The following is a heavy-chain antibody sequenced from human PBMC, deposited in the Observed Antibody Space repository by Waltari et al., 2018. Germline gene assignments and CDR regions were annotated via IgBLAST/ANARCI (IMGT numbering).Heavy chain of an antibody. D-gene: IGHD3-3*02. J-gene: IGHJ4*02. CDR1: GGSISNVDHY. CDR2: IYYRGRA. V-gene: IGHV4-30-4*08. Sequence: QVQLQESGPGLVKPSQTLSLTCPVSGGSISNVDHYWTWVRQPPGKGLEWIGYIYYRGRAYYNPSLKSRVTISLDTSMNQFSLNLMSVTAADTAVYFCARHFLGTNLYYFDYWGRGTLVAVSS. CDR3: ARHFLGTNLYYFDY.